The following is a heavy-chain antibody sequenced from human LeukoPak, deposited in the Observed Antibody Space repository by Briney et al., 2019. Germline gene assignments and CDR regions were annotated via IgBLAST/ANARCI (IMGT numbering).Heavy chain of an antibody. D-gene: IGHD3-22*01. CDR3: AKGSSGYFADL. CDR2: ISNDGGGT. J-gene: IGHJ5*02. V-gene: IGHV3-23*01. CDR1: GFIFNTFG. Sequence: GGSLRLSCTASGFIFNTFGLMWVRQAPGKGLEWVSAISNDGGGTTYADFVKGRFTISRDNSKNTLFLQMNSLRAEDTALSYCAKGSSGYFADLWGQGTLVSVSS.